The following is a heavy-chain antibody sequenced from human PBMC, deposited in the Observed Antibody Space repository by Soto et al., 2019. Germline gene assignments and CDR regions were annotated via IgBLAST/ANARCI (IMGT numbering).Heavy chain of an antibody. J-gene: IGHJ4*02. CDR1: GFTFSSYG. CDR3: AKGEGDYVGGGSSN. V-gene: IGHV3-30*18. D-gene: IGHD3-16*01. Sequence: QVQLVESGGGVVQPGRSLRLSCAASGFTFSSYGMHWVRQAPGKGLEWVAVISYDGSNKYYADSVKGRFTISRDNSKTAVPVQKNSLRAGDTAVYSVAKGEGDYVGGGSSNWGQGTLVTVSS. CDR2: ISYDGSNK.